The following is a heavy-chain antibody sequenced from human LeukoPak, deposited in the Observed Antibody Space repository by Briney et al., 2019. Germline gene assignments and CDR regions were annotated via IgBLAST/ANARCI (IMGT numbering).Heavy chain of an antibody. J-gene: IGHJ4*02. Sequence: IYVGGATYYADSVKGRFTISRDNSENTLYLQVKSLRAEDTAVYYCARGDGYNFFDYWGQGTLVTVSS. CDR3: ARGDGYNFFDY. CDR2: IYVGGAT. D-gene: IGHD5-24*01. V-gene: IGHV3-53*01.